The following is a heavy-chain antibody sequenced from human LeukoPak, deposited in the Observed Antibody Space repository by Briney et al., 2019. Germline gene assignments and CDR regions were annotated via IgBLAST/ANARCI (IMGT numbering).Heavy chain of an antibody. Sequence: SETLSLTCAVYGGSFSGYYWSWIRQPPGKGLEWIGEINHSGSTNYNPSLKSRVTISVDTSKNQFSLKLSSVTAADTAVYYCAGGKAAAGTSWFDPWGQGTLVTVSS. CDR1: GGSFSGYY. CDR2: INHSGST. V-gene: IGHV4-34*01. J-gene: IGHJ5*02. D-gene: IGHD6-13*01. CDR3: AGGKAAAGTSWFDP.